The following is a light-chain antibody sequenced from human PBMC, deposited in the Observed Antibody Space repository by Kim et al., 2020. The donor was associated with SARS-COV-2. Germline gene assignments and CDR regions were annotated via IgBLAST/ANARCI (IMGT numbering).Light chain of an antibody. CDR3: QQYHNYPLT. J-gene: IGKJ4*01. CDR2: AAS. CDR1: QDISIH. Sequence: DIQMTQSPSSLSASVGDRVTITCRASQDISIHLTWFQQRLGEAPKSLIYAASTLQSGLPSKFSGGGSGTDFTLTISSLQAEDFATYYCQQYHNYPLTFGGGTKVDIK. V-gene: IGKV1-16*02.